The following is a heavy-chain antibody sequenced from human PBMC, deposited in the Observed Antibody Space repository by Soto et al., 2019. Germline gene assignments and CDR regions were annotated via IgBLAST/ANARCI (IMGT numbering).Heavy chain of an antibody. V-gene: IGHV1-3*01. Sequence: AAVKVSCKASGYTFTSYAMHWVRQAPGQRLDWMGWINAGNGNTKYSQKFQGRVTITRDTSASTAYMELSSLRSEDTAVYYCARDGRRYFDWLLSPHYYYGMDVWGQGTTVTVSS. CDR2: INAGNGNT. CDR1: GYTFTSYA. CDR3: ARDGRRYFDWLLSPHYYYGMDV. D-gene: IGHD3-9*01. J-gene: IGHJ6*02.